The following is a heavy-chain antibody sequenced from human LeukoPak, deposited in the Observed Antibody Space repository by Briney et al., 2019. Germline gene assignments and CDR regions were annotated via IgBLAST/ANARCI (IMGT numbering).Heavy chain of an antibody. Sequence: ASVKVSCKASGYTFTNYDINWVRQATGQGLEWMGWMNPNSGNTGYAQKFQGRVTITRNTSISTAYMELSSLRSEDTAVYYCARVCDGYKYYFDYWGQGTLLTVSS. J-gene: IGHJ4*02. CDR3: ARVCDGYKYYFDY. D-gene: IGHD5-24*01. CDR2: MNPNSGNT. V-gene: IGHV1-8*03. CDR1: GYTFTNYD.